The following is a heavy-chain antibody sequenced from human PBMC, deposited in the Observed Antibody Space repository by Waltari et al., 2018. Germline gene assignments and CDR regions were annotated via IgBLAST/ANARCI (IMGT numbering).Heavy chain of an antibody. D-gene: IGHD6-6*01. Sequence: QVQLVQSGAEVKKPGASVKVSCKASGYTFTSYGISWVRQAPGQGLEWMGWISAYNGNTNYGQKRQGRVTMTADTSTSTAYMELRSLRSDDTAVYYCARVGIAAREFDAFDIWGQGTMVTVSS. CDR2: ISAYNGNT. CDR3: ARVGIAAREFDAFDI. V-gene: IGHV1-18*01. CDR1: GYTFTSYG. J-gene: IGHJ3*02.